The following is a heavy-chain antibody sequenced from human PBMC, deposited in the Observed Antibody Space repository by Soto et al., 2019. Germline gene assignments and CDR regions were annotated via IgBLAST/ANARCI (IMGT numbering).Heavy chain of an antibody. J-gene: IGHJ5*02. V-gene: IGHV4-39*01. Sequence: SETLSLTCTVSGDSITSNRYFWAWIRQPPGKGLEWIGSIYYSGTTYYNPSLKSRVTISVDRSKNQFSLKLSSVTAADTAVYYCARQYGEGAFDPWGQGTLVTVS. CDR2: IYYSGTT. CDR3: ARQYGEGAFDP. CDR1: GDSITSNRYF. D-gene: IGHD4-17*01.